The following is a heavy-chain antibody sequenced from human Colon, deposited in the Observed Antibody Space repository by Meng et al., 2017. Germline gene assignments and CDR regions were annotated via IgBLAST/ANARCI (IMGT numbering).Heavy chain of an antibody. CDR2: INQGGSED. D-gene: IGHD2-15*01. CDR3: ARQGCLSCSDAFDI. Sequence: GGSLRLSCVASGFTLSSSWMSWVRQAPGKGLEWVANINQGGSEDYYVDSVKGRFTISRDNAKNSLSLQMNSLRVEDTAVYYCARQGCLSCSDAFDIWGQGTMVTVSS. V-gene: IGHV3-7*01. CDR1: GFTLSSSW. J-gene: IGHJ3*02.